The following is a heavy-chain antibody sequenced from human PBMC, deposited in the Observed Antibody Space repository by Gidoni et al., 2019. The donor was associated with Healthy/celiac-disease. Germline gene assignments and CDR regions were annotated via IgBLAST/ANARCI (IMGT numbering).Heavy chain of an antibody. J-gene: IGHJ4*02. V-gene: IGHV3-66*02. CDR2: IYSGGST. Sequence: EVQLVESGGGLVQPGGSLRLSCAASGFPVSSNYMSWVRQAPGKGLEWVSVIYSGGSTYYADSVKGRFTISRDNSKNTLYLQMNSLRAEDTAVYYCARDRYLNGDYVQDYWGQGTLVTVSS. CDR3: ARDRYLNGDYVQDY. D-gene: IGHD4-17*01. CDR1: GFPVSSNY.